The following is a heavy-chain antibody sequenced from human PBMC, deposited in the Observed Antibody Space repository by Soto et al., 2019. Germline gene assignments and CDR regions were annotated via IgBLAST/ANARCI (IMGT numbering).Heavy chain of an antibody. CDR2: IYCAGST. Sequence: QVRLQESGPGLVKPSETLSLTCTVSGGSMSSYYWSWIRQPPGRGLEWIGFIYCAGSTKYNPSLNSRVTISVDTSKNQFSLTVTSVTAADTAVYYCARRIVATETFDYWGQGTLVTVSS. D-gene: IGHD5-12*01. V-gene: IGHV4-59*08. J-gene: IGHJ4*02. CDR1: GGSMSSYY. CDR3: ARRIVATETFDY.